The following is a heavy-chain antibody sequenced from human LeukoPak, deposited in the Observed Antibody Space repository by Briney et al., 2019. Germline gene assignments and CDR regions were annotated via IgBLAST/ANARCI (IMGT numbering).Heavy chain of an antibody. J-gene: IGHJ4*02. D-gene: IGHD6-19*01. CDR3: ARVAGSIDY. CDR1: GYTFTTYD. Sequence: VAPVKVSCKASGYTFTTYDINWVRQATGQGLEWMGWMNPNSGYTGYAQKFQGRVTITRDTSISTAYMELSSLRSEDTAVYYCARVAGSIDYWGQGTLVTASS. V-gene: IGHV1-8*03. CDR2: MNPNSGYT.